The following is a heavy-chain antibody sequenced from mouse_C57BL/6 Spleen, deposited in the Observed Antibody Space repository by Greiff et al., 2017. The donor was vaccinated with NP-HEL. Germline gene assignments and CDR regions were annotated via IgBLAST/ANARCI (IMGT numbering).Heavy chain of an antibody. CDR2: INPNNGGT. CDR1: GYTFTDYY. V-gene: IGHV1-26*01. D-gene: IGHD2-4*01. Sequence: VQLQQSGPELVKPGASVKISCKASGYTFTDYYMNWVKQSHGKSLEWIGDINPNNGGTSYNQKFKGKATLTVDKSSSTAYMELRSLTSEDSAVYYCARGDYPTSYFDYWGQGTTLTVSS. CDR3: ARGDYPTSYFDY. J-gene: IGHJ2*01.